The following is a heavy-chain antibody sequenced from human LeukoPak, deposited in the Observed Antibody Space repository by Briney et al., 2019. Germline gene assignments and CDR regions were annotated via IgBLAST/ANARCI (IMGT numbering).Heavy chain of an antibody. J-gene: IGHJ4*02. Sequence: GGSLRLSCAASGFTFSSYGMHWVRQAPGKGLEWVSAISGSGGSTYYADSVRGRFTVSRDNSKNTLYVQMNSLRVEDTAVYYCAKGSIAAHDAKTTLDYWGQGTLVTVSS. D-gene: IGHD6-13*01. CDR1: GFTFSSYG. CDR2: ISGSGGST. V-gene: IGHV3-23*01. CDR3: AKGSIAAHDAKTTLDY.